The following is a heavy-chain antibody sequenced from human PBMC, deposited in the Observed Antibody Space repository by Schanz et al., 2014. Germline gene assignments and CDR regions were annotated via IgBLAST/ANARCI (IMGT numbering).Heavy chain of an antibody. V-gene: IGHV1-69*02. J-gene: IGHJ4*02. CDR2: IIPILDKT. CDR3: AIHYGDRPL. Sequence: QVQLVQSGAEVKKPGSSVKVSCKASGGTFSSSTLTWVRQAPGQGLEWMGRIIPILDKTNYAQKFQGRVPMTRDTSLKTAYMEMTDLKFEDAGLYYCAIHYGDRPLWGQGTLIAVSS. CDR1: GGTFSSST. D-gene: IGHD4-17*01.